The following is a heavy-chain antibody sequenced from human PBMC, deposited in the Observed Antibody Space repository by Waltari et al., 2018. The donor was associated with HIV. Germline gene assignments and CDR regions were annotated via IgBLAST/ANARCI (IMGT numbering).Heavy chain of an antibody. J-gene: IGHJ4*02. Sequence: QVQLQQWGAGLLKPSATLSLTCAVYGGSFSGYYWSWIRTPPGKGLEWIGEINHSGSTNYNPSLKSRVTISVDTSKNQFSLKLSSVTAADTAVYYCALRNGGSKVLSSWVDYWGQGTLVTVSS. CDR1: GGSFSGYY. V-gene: IGHV4-34*01. CDR2: INHSGST. D-gene: IGHD6-13*01. CDR3: ALRNGGSKVLSSWVDY.